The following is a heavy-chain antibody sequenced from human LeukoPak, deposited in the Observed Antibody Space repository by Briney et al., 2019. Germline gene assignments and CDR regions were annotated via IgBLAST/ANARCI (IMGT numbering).Heavy chain of an antibody. CDR2: INQGGSDK. CDR1: GFTFSGHW. CDR3: AKMGANPMRYYYDSSGYYYRDY. V-gene: IGHV3-7*01. J-gene: IGHJ4*02. D-gene: IGHD3-22*01. Sequence: PGGSLRLSCAASGFTFSGHWMSWVRQAPGKGLEWVANINQGGSDKYYVDSVKGRFTISRDNANNLLYLQMNSLRGEDTAVYYCAKMGANPMRYYYDSSGYYYRDYWGQGTLVTVSS.